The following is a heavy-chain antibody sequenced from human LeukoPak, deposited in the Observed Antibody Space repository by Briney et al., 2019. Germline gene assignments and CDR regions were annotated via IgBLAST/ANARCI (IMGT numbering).Heavy chain of an antibody. J-gene: IGHJ3*02. V-gene: IGHV1-18*01. CDR2: ISAYNGNT. CDR3: ARERYYDCSGYKALVI. CDR1: GYTFTRYG. D-gene: IGHD3-22*01. Sequence: GASVKVSCKASGYTFTRYGISWVRQAPGQGLEWMGWISAYNGNTNYAQKLQGRVTMTTDTSTSTAYMELRSLRSDDTAVYYCARERYYDCSGYKALVIWGQGTMVPVSS.